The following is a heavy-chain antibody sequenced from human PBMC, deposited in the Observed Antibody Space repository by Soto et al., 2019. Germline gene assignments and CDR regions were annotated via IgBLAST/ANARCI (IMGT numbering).Heavy chain of an antibody. Sequence: SLKISCKGSGYSFTSYWISWVRQMPGKGLEWMGRIDPSDSYTNYSPSFQGHVTISADKSISTAYLQWSSLKASDTAMYYCARHYDWNLNQDGMDVWGQGTTVTVSS. CDR1: GYSFTSYW. CDR3: ARHYDWNLNQDGMDV. CDR2: IDPSDSYT. J-gene: IGHJ6*02. V-gene: IGHV5-10-1*01. D-gene: IGHD1-1*01.